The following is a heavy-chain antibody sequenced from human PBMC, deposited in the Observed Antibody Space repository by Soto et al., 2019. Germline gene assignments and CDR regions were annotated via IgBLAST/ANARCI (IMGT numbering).Heavy chain of an antibody. CDR3: ARDRQIQLWLRSQKNYYYYGMDV. D-gene: IGHD5-18*01. V-gene: IGHV3-30-3*01. CDR1: GFTFSSYA. J-gene: IGHJ6*02. Sequence: GGSLRLSCAASGFTFSSYAMHWVRQAPGKGLEWVAVISYDGSNKYYADSVKGRFTISRDNSKNTLYLQMNSLRAEDTAVYYCARDRQIQLWLRSQKNYYYYGMDVWGQGTTVTVSS. CDR2: ISYDGSNK.